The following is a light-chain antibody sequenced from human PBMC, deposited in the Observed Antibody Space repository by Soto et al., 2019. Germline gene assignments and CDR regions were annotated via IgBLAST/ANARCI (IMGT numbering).Light chain of an antibody. Sequence: DIQMTQSPSSLSASVGDTVTITCRASQSISMYLSWYQQKPGKAPKLLIYSASILQSGVPSRFSGSGFGTDFTLTISSLQSEDFAVYYCQQYNNWPPLTFGGGTKVEIK. CDR2: SAS. CDR1: QSISMY. CDR3: QQYNNWPPLT. V-gene: IGKV1-39*01. J-gene: IGKJ4*01.